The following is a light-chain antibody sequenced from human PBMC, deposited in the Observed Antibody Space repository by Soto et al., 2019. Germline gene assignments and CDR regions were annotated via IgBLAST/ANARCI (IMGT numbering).Light chain of an antibody. CDR3: QQYGSSRA. V-gene: IGKV3-20*01. J-gene: IGKJ1*01. CDR1: QSAGNTY. CDR2: GTS. Sequence: EIELTQSPGTLSLSPGERATLSCRASQSAGNTYLAWYQQKPGQAPRLLIYGTSSRATGIPDRFSGSGSGTEVTLTIDRVEPEDFAVYYCQQYGSSRAFGKGTKVEVK.